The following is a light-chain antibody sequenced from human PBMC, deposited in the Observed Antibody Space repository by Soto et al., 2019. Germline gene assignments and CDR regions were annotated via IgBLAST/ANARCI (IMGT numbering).Light chain of an antibody. Sequence: EIVMTQSTATLSVSPGERAALSCRASQSVSSNLAWYQQKPGQAPRLLIYGASTRATGIPARFSGSGSGTEFTLTISSLPSEDFAVYYCQQYNNWPPTFGQGTKVDIK. CDR3: QQYNNWPPT. CDR2: GAS. V-gene: IGKV3-15*01. J-gene: IGKJ1*01. CDR1: QSVSSN.